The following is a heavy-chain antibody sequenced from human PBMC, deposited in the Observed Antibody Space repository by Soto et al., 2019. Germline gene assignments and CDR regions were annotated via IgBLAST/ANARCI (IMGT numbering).Heavy chain of an antibody. V-gene: IGHV3-21*01. CDR1: GFTFSSYS. CDR2: ISSSSSYI. CDR3: ARVITGDIVVAVDANVYYYGMDV. J-gene: IGHJ6*02. Sequence: GGSLRLSCAASGFTFSSYSMNWVRQAPGKGLEWVSSISSSSSYIYYADSVKGRFTISRDNAKNSLYLQMNSLRAEDTAVYYCARVITGDIVVAVDANVYYYGMDVWGQGTTVPVSS. D-gene: IGHD2-15*01.